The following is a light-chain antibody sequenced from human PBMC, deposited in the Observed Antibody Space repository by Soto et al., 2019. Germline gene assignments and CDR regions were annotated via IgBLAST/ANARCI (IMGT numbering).Light chain of an antibody. J-gene: IGKJ4*01. Sequence: EVVMTQSPATLSVSPGDKVSLSCRANQTISNMLAWYQQKPGQAPRLLIYAASTRATGVSARFSGSGSGTEFTLTISSLQSEDFTIYYCQYYNNWPATFGGGTKVDIK. CDR1: QTISNM. V-gene: IGKV3-15*01. CDR2: AAS. CDR3: QYYNNWPAT.